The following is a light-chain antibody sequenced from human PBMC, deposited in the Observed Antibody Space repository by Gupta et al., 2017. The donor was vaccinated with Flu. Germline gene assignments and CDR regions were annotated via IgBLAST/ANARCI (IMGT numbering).Light chain of an antibody. CDR1: KTIGTN. J-gene: IGKJ1*01. Sequence: EIVVTQSPATLSVAPGDAVTLSCRASKTIGTNLALYQHKPGQAPRLLIYGASSRATGIPARFSGSGSGTEFALTISSLHSEDFAVYYCLQDKHWRTVGQGTKVEIK. V-gene: IGKV3-15*01. CDR3: LQDKHWRT. CDR2: GAS.